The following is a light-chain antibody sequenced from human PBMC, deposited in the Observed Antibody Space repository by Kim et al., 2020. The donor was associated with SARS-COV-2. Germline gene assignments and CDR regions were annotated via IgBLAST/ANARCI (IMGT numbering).Light chain of an antibody. V-gene: IGKV3-15*01. Sequence: VTPGDRATRSCRASRSVSSNLAWYQQKPGQAPRLLIYGASTRATGIPARFWGSGSGTEFTLTISSLQSEDFAVYYCQQYNNWPLTFGGGTKVEIK. CDR2: GAS. J-gene: IGKJ4*01. CDR1: RSVSSN. CDR3: QQYNNWPLT.